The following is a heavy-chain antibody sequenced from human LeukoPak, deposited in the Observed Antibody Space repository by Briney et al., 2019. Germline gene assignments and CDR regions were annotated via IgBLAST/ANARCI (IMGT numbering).Heavy chain of an antibody. D-gene: IGHD1-26*01. V-gene: IGHV1-2*02. CDR1: GYTFTGYY. J-gene: IGHJ4*02. CDR2: INPNSGGT. CDR3: ARGGSGSYYDMNY. Sequence: ASVKVSCKASGYTFTGYYMHWVRQAPGQGLEWMGWINPNSGGTNYAQKFQGRVTMTRDTSISTAYMELSRLRFDDTAVYYCARGGSGSYYDMNYWGQGTLVTVSS.